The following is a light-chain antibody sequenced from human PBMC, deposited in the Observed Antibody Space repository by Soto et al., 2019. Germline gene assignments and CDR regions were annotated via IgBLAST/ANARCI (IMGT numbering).Light chain of an antibody. Sequence: DIVMTQSPDSLAVSLGERATIKCKSSQSVLYSSNNKNYLAWYQQKPGQPPKLLIYWASTRESGVPDRFSGSGSGTDFTLTIRSLQAEDVAVYYCQQHYSTPPTFGQGTKVEIK. CDR1: QSVLYSSNNKNY. CDR3: QQHYSTPPT. V-gene: IGKV4-1*01. J-gene: IGKJ1*01. CDR2: WAS.